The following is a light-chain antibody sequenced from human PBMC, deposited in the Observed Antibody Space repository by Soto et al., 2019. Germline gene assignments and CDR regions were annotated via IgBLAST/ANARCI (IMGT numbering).Light chain of an antibody. CDR2: GAS. V-gene: IGKV3-20*01. Sequence: EIVLTQSPGTLSLSPGERATLSCRASQSVSSSYLAWYQQKPGQAPRLLIYGASRRATGIPDRFSGSGSGSDFTLTISRLEPEDFAVYYCQQYGNSPWTFGQGTDVDIK. J-gene: IGKJ1*01. CDR1: QSVSSSY. CDR3: QQYGNSPWT.